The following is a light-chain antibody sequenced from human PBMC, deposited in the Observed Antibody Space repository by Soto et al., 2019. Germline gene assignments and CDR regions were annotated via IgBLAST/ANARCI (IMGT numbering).Light chain of an antibody. CDR2: SAS. J-gene: IGKJ2*01. CDR1: QSVTSSY. CDR3: QQYHRLPYT. Sequence: EIVLTQSPGTLSLSPGERATLSCGASQSVTSSYLAWYQQKPGQAPRLLIYSASSRPTGIPDRFSGSGSETDFTLTINRLEPEDFAVYYCQQYHRLPYTFGHGTKVEIK. V-gene: IGKV3-20*01.